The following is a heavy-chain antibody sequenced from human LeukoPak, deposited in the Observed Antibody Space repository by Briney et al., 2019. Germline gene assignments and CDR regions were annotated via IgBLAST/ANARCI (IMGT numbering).Heavy chain of an antibody. J-gene: IGHJ4*02. D-gene: IGHD3-10*01. CDR3: ARDRDYGSGIFDY. Sequence: ASVKVSCKASGYTFTGYYMHWVRQAPGQGLEWMGWINPNSGGTNYAQKFQGRVTMTRDTSISTAYMELNRLRSDDTTVYYCARDRDYGSGIFDYWGQGTLVTVSS. V-gene: IGHV1-2*02. CDR1: GYTFTGYY. CDR2: INPNSGGT.